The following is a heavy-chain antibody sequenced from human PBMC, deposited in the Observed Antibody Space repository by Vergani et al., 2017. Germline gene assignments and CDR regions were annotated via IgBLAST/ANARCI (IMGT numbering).Heavy chain of an antibody. V-gene: IGHV3-9*01. Sequence: EVQLVESGGGLVQPGRSLRLSCAASGLTFDDCAMHWVRQAPGNGLGWVSGISWNSGSIGYADSVKGRFTISRDNAKNSLYLQMNSLRAEDTALYYCAKDGDGSGWMNVWGKGTTVTLSS. CDR2: ISWNSGSI. D-gene: IGHD6-19*01. J-gene: IGHJ6*04. CDR3: AKDGDGSGWMNV. CDR1: GLTFDDCA.